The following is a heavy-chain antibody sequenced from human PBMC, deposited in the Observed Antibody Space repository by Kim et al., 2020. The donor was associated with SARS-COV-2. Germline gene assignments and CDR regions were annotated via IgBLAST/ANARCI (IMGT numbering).Heavy chain of an antibody. Sequence: GSKSNEKEFQDRVTLSRDTATSTVSMELSSLRSEDTAVYYCASAVYSTFDYWGQGTLVTVSS. D-gene: IGHD6-13*01. CDR2: GSK. J-gene: IGHJ4*02. V-gene: IGHV1-46*01. CDR3: ASAVYSTFDY.